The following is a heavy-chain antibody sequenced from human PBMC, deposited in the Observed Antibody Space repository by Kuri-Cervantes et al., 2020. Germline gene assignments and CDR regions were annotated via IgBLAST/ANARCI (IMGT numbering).Heavy chain of an antibody. V-gene: IGHV3-30*18. CDR2: ISYDGSTK. J-gene: IGHJ4*02. Sequence: SLKICYAASGFTFSSYGMHWVRQAAGKGLGWVAVISYDGSTKYYADSVKGRFTISRDNSKNTLYLQMNSMRAEDTAVYYCAKSMQQLAIDYWGKGTLVTVSS. CDR3: AKSMQQLAIDY. D-gene: IGHD6-13*01. CDR1: GFTFSSYG.